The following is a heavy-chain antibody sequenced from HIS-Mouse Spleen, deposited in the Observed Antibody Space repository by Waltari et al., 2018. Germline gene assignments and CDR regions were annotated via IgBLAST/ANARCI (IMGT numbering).Heavy chain of an antibody. V-gene: IGHV1-2*02. J-gene: IGHJ4*02. CDR1: GYTFTGYY. Sequence: QVQLVQSGAEVKKPGASVKVSCKASGYTFTGYYMHWVRQAPGQGLEWMGWSNPNSGGTNDEQKFQGRVTMTRDTSISTAYMELSRLRSDDTAVYYCAREGALGYFDYWGQGTLVTVSS. CDR2: SNPNSGGT. CDR3: AREGALGYFDY. D-gene: IGHD7-27*01.